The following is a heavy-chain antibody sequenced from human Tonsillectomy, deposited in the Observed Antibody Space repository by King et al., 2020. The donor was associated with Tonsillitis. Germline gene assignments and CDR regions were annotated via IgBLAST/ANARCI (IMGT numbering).Heavy chain of an antibody. J-gene: IGHJ4*02. CDR1: GFTFSDYN. Sequence: VQLVESGGGLVKPGWSLRLSCAASGFTFSDYNINWVRQAPGKGLEWVSSISSRGRYIYYADSVKGRFTISRDNAKNSLFLQMNSLTAEDTAVYYCARDRLSGDHWGQGILVTVSS. D-gene: IGHD2-21*02. CDR2: ISSRGRYI. CDR3: ARDRLSGDH. V-gene: IGHV3-21*01.